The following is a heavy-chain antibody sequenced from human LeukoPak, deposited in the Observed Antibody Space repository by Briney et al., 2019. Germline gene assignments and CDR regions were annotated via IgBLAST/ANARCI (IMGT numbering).Heavy chain of an antibody. CDR1: GGSISSGGYY. V-gene: IGHV4-31*03. D-gene: IGHD2-2*02. CDR2: IYYSGST. J-gene: IGHJ4*02. Sequence: SQTLSLTCTVSGGSISSGGYYWSWIRQHPGQGLEWIGYIYYSGSTYYNPSLKSRVTISVDTSKNQFSLKLSSVTAADTAVYYCARGLYVAPKTFDYWGQGTLVTVSS. CDR3: ARGLYVAPKTFDY.